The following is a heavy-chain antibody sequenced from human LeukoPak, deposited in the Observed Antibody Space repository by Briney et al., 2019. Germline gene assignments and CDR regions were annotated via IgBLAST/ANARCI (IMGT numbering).Heavy chain of an antibody. Sequence: PGRSLRLSCAASGFGFSNYGMDWVRQAPGKGLEWGAVISSDGSHKYYADSVKGRFTISRDNSKNTLYLQMDSLRPDDTAVYYCAKDFGSLWFGEYTIFDYWGQGTLVTVSS. D-gene: IGHD3-10*01. V-gene: IGHV3-30*18. CDR2: ISSDGSHK. J-gene: IGHJ4*02. CDR3: AKDFGSLWFGEYTIFDY. CDR1: GFGFSNYG.